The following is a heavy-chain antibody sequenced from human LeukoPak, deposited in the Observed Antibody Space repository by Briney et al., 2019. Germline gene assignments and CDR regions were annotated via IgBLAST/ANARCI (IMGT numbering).Heavy chain of an antibody. Sequence: GGSLRLSCAVSGFTFSGFWTSWSRQAPGKGLEWVASINSDGSEGYYADVVKGRFTISRDNAKNSLYLQINSLRAEDTAVYYCARSSYSSSSSVWGQGTMVTVST. V-gene: IGHV3-7*03. CDR3: ARSSYSSSSSV. J-gene: IGHJ3*01. D-gene: IGHD6-6*01. CDR2: INSDGSEG. CDR1: GFTFSGFW.